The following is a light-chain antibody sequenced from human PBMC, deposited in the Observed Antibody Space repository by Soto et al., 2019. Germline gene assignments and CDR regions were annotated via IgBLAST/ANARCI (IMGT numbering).Light chain of an antibody. V-gene: IGLV2-23*01. CDR2: EGS. J-gene: IGLJ2*01. CDR3: CSYAGSRKV. Sequence: QSALTQPASVSGSPGQSITISCTGTSSDVGSYNLVSWYQQHPGKAPKHMIYEGSKRPSGVSNRFSGSKSGNTASLTISGLQAEDEADYYCCSYAGSRKVFGGGTKLTVL. CDR1: SSDVGSYNL.